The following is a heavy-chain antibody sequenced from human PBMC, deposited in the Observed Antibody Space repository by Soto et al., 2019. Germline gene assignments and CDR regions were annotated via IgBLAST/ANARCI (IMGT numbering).Heavy chain of an antibody. CDR2: INHSGST. CDR3: ADGRYCSGGSCSG. D-gene: IGHD2-15*01. CDR1: GGSFSGYY. Sequence: SETLSLTCAVYGGSFSGYYWSWIRQPPGKGLEWIGEINHSGSTNYNPSLKSRVTISVDTSKNQFSLKLSSVTAADTAVYYCADGRYCSGGSCSGWGQGTLVTVSS. J-gene: IGHJ4*02. V-gene: IGHV4-34*01.